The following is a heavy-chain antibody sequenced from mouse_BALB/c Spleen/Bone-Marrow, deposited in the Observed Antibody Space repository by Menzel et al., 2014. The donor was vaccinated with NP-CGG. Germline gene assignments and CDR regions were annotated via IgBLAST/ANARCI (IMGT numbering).Heavy chain of an antibody. CDR3: ARWLLRYYAMDD. D-gene: IGHD2-3*01. J-gene: IGHJ4*01. Sequence: VQLQESGAELVKPGASVKLSCKASGYTFTSYWMHWVKQRPGQGLEWIGEIDPSDSYTNYNQKFKGKATLTVDKSSSTAYMQLSSLTSEDSAVYFCARWLLRYYAMDDWGHGTSVTVSS. V-gene: IGHV1-69*02. CDR2: IDPSDSYT. CDR1: GYTFTSYW.